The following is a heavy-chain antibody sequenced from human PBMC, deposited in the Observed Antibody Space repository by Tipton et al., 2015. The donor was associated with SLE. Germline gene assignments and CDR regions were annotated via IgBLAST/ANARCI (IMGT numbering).Heavy chain of an antibody. CDR1: GGSISSYY. CDR2: IFYSGST. CDR3: ARSLGTYYYDSTVAF. D-gene: IGHD3-22*01. V-gene: IGHV4-59*01. Sequence: TLSLTCTVSGGSISSYYWSWIRQSPGKGLEWIGYIFYSGSTNYNPSLKSRDTISVDTSKNQFSLKLSSVTAADTAVYYCARSLGTYYYDSTVAFWGQGTLVTVSS. J-gene: IGHJ4*02.